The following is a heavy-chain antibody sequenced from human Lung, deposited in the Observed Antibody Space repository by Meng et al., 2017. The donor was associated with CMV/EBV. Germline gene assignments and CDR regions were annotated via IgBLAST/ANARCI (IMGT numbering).Heavy chain of an antibody. J-gene: IGHJ1*01. D-gene: IGHD5-24*01. CDR3: ARGSRDEAFQH. CDR2: IYTSGST. CDR1: VGSISSYY. Sequence: GPAPGVVDPSEHLPLPCTDSVGSISSYYWIWIRQPAGKGLEWIGRIYTSGSTNYNPSLKSRVTMSVDTPKNQFSLKLSSVTAADTAVYYCARGSRDEAFQHWGQGTLVTVSS. V-gene: IGHV4-4*07.